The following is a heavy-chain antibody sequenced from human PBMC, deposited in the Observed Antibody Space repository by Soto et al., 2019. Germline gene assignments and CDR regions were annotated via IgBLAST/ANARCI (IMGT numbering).Heavy chain of an antibody. Sequence: PSETLSLTCTVSGVSITSNSYFWGWIRQPPGKGLEWIGNIYYSGSTYYNPSLKSRLTISVDTSKNQFSLKLSSVTATDTAIYYCASGSGTQYYETPYYFDSWGRGTLVTVSS. CDR2: IYYSGST. CDR3: ASGSGTQYYETPYYFDS. CDR1: GVSITSNSYF. V-gene: IGHV4-39*01. D-gene: IGHD3-22*01. J-gene: IGHJ4*02.